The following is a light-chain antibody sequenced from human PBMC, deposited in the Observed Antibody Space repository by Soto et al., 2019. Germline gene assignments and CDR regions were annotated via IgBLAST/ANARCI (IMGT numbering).Light chain of an antibody. CDR3: QQHCSSPIT. Sequence: EIQVTHSPLTLLKSLGERDTLDCGASRTFIRTHLAWHQQKPGQTPRLLVYGASNLSTGIPARVSGSGSGTDFTLTISSLEPDDFAVYYCQQHCSSPITFGQGTRLEIK. CDR2: GAS. V-gene: IGKV3-20*01. CDR1: RTFIRTH. J-gene: IGKJ5*01.